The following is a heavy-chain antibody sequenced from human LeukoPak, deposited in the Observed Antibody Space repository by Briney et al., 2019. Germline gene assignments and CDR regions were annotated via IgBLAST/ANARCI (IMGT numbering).Heavy chain of an antibody. CDR1: GFTFSSYA. J-gene: IGHJ4*02. V-gene: IGHV3-30-3*01. CDR3: ARDLSGYGYRGFDY. CDR2: ISYDGSNK. D-gene: IGHD2-2*03. Sequence: GGSLRLSCAASGFTFSSYAMHWVRQAPGKGLEWVAVISYDGSNKYYADSVKGRFTISRDNSKNTLYLQMNSLRAEDTTVYYYARDLSGYGYRGFDYWGQGTLVTVSS.